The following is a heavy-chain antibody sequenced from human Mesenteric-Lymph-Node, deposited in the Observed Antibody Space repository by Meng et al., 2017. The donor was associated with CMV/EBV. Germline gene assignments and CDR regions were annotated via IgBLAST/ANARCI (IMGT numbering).Heavy chain of an antibody. CDR3: ARVGGSAFGGVIVDY. CDR1: GDSISGYL. D-gene: IGHD3-16*02. J-gene: IGHJ4*02. CDR2: IHYTGST. V-gene: IGHV4-59*12. Sequence: GSLRLSCTVSGDSISGYLWSWIRQPPGKGLEWIGDIHYTGSTTYNPSLKSRVTIAVDTSKNQFSLKLSSVTAADTAVYYCARVGGSAFGGVIVDYWGQGTLVTVSS.